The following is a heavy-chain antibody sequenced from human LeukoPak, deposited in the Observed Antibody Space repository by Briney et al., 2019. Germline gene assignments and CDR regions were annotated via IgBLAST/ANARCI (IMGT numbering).Heavy chain of an antibody. CDR2: ISESGAGT. CDR3: AKMARNNYDSSGPLDY. V-gene: IGHV3-23*01. CDR1: GITLSSYA. D-gene: IGHD3-22*01. Sequence: PGGSLRLSCAASGITLSSYAMNWVRQAPGKGLEWVSSISESGAGTYYADSVKGRSTISRDNSKNTLYLQMNSLRAEDTAVYYCAKMARNNYDSSGPLDYWGQGTLVTVS. J-gene: IGHJ4*02.